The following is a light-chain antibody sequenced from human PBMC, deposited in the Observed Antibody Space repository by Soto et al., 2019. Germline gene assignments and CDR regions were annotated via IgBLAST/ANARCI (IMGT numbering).Light chain of an antibody. V-gene: IGLV2-14*03. CDR3: SSYKSPHVV. J-gene: IGLJ2*01. Sequence: QSALTQPASVSGSPGQAISISCTGASSDIGDYEYVSWYQQFPGKAPRLIIYSISSRPSGVPNRFSGSKSGNTASLTIFGLHGEDEAVYYCSSYKSPHVVFGGGTKLTVL. CDR2: SIS. CDR1: SSDIGDYEY.